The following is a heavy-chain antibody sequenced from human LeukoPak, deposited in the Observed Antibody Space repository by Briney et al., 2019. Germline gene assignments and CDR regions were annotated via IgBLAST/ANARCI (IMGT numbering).Heavy chain of an antibody. Sequence: GGSLRLSCAASGFTFDDYGMSWVRQAPGKGLEWVSGINWNGGSTGYADSVKGRFTISRDNAKNSLYLQMNSLRAEDTALYYCARDGRYYDNSGYSPDFDYWGQGTLVTVSS. CDR2: INWNGGST. J-gene: IGHJ4*02. V-gene: IGHV3-20*04. CDR1: GFTFDDYG. CDR3: ARDGRYYDNSGYSPDFDY. D-gene: IGHD3-22*01.